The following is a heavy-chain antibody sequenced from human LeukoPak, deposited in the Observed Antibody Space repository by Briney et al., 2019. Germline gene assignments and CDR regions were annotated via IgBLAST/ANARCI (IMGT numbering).Heavy chain of an antibody. CDR3: ARADYDWDAFDI. J-gene: IGHJ3*02. Sequence: PSETLSLTCTVSGGSISSSSYYWGWLRPPPGKGLEWIGSIYYSGSTYYNPSLKSRVTISVNTSKNQFSLKLSSVTAADTAVYYCARADYDWDAFDIWGQGTMVTVSS. D-gene: IGHD3-22*01. V-gene: IGHV4-39*07. CDR2: IYYSGST. CDR1: GGSISSSSYY.